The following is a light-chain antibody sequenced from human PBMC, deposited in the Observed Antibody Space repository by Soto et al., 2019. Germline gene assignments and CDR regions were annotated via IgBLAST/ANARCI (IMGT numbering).Light chain of an antibody. J-gene: IGKJ5*01. Sequence: DLVLTPSPHSVAVSLGARATINCKSSQSVLYSSNNKNYLAWYQQKPGQPPKLLIYWASTRESGVPDRFSGSGSGTDFTLKISRVEAEDVGVYYCMQSRQRPTFGQGARLEIK. CDR3: MQSRQRPT. CDR2: WAS. V-gene: IGKV4-1*01. CDR1: QSVLYSSNNKNY.